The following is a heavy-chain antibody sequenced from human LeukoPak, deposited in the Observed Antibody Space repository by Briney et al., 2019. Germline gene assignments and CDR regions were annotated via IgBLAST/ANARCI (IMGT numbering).Heavy chain of an antibody. CDR3: AKLGAAAGHDY. Sequence: PGGSLRLSCAASGFTFSSYGMHWVRQAPGKGLEWVAVIWYDGSNKYYADSVKGRFTISRDNSKNTLYLQMNSLRAEDTAVYYCAKLGAAAGHDYWGQGTLVTVSS. V-gene: IGHV3-30*02. J-gene: IGHJ4*02. D-gene: IGHD6-13*01. CDR1: GFTFSSYG. CDR2: IWYDGSNK.